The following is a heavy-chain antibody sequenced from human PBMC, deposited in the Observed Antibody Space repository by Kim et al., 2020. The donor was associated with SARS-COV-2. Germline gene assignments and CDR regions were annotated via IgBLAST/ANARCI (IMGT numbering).Heavy chain of an antibody. V-gene: IGHV3-30*18. CDR1: GFSFSTYG. Sequence: GGSLRLSCAASGFSFSTYGIHWVRQAPGKGLEWLALISYDGSNTYYADTVKGRFTISGDNSENTLYLQMNSLRAEDTAVYYCAKAMLRGVNFYYYGMDVWGQGTTVTVSS. CDR2: ISYDGSNT. D-gene: IGHD3-10*01. CDR3: AKAMLRGVNFYYYGMDV. J-gene: IGHJ6*02.